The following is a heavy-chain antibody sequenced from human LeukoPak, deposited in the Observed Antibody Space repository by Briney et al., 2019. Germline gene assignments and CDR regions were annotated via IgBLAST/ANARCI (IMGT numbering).Heavy chain of an antibody. D-gene: IGHD6-13*01. J-gene: IGHJ4*02. CDR3: ARSSIIAAAGPYYFDY. CDR2: IIPIFGTA. CDR1: GGTFSSYA. Sequence: ASVKVSCKASGGTFSSYAISWVRQAPGQGLEWMGGIIPIFGTANDAQKFQGRVTITADKSTSTAYMELSSLRSEDTAVYYCARSSIIAAAGPYYFDYWGQGTLVTVSS. V-gene: IGHV1-69*06.